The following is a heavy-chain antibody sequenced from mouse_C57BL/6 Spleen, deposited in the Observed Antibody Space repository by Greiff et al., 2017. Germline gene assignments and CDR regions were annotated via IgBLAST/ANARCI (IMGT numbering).Heavy chain of an antibody. CDR1: GYTFTSYW. J-gene: IGHJ3*01. Sequence: QVQLQQPGAELVKPGASVKMSCKASGYTFTSYWIPWVKQRPGQGLEWIGDIYPGSGSTNYNEKFKSKATLTVDTSSSTAYMQLSSLTSEDSAVYYCARSEDGSSPFAYWGQGTLVTVSA. V-gene: IGHV1-55*01. CDR3: ARSEDGSSPFAY. D-gene: IGHD1-1*01. CDR2: IYPGSGST.